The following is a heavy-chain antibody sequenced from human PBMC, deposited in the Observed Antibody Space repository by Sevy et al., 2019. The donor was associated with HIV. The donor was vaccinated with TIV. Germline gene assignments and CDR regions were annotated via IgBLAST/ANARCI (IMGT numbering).Heavy chain of an antibody. CDR1: GFTFRNYA. V-gene: IGHV3-23*01. CDR3: ARKYDSSGYFDY. D-gene: IGHD3-22*01. CDR2: ISGTGGSGDKT. Sequence: GGSLRLSCAASGFTFRNYAMNWVRQAPGKRLEWVSGISGTGGSGDKTNYADSVKGRFTISRDDSKNSLYLQLNTLRAEDTAIYYCARKYDSSGYFDYLGQGTVVTVSS. J-gene: IGHJ4*02.